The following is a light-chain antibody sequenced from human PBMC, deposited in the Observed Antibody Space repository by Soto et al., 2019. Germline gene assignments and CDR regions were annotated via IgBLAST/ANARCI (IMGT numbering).Light chain of an antibody. J-gene: IGKJ1*01. Sequence: EIVMTQSPATLSVSPGERATLSCRASQSVSSNLAWYQQKVGQAPRVLIYDASTRATGIPGRFSGSGSGTEFTLTISSLQSEDFAVYYCQQYKNWPATFGQGTKVEIK. CDR2: DAS. CDR1: QSVSSN. V-gene: IGKV3-15*01. CDR3: QQYKNWPAT.